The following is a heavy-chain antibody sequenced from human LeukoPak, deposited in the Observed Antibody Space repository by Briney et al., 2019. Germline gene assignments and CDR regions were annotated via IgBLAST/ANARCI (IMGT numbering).Heavy chain of an antibody. D-gene: IGHD2-15*01. CDR3: ATCSGGSCYPNWFDP. Sequence: ASVKVSCKASGYTFTSYGISWVRQDPGQGLEWMGWISAYNGDTNYAQKLQGRVTMTTDTSTTTAYMELRSLRSDDTAVYYCATCSGGSCYPNWFDPWGQGTLVIVSS. V-gene: IGHV1-18*01. J-gene: IGHJ5*02. CDR1: GYTFTSYG. CDR2: ISAYNGDT.